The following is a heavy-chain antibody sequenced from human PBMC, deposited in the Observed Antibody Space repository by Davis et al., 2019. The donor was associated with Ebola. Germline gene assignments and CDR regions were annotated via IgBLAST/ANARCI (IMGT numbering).Heavy chain of an antibody. CDR1: GGSISSSNW. J-gene: IGHJ3*02. CDR2: INHSGST. Sequence: MPGGSLRLFCAVSGGSISSSNWWSWVRQPPGKGLEWIGEINHSGSTNYNPSLKSRVTISVDTSKNQFSLKLSSVTAADTAVYYCARVGYYYDSSGYYGRSAFDIWGQGTMVTVSS. CDR3: ARVGYYYDSSGYYGRSAFDI. D-gene: IGHD3-22*01. V-gene: IGHV4-4*02.